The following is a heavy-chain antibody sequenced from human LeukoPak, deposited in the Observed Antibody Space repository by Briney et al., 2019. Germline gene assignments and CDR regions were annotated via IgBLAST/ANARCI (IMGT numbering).Heavy chain of an antibody. Sequence: GGSLRLSCAAPGFTVSSNYMSWVRQAPGKGLEWVSVIYSGGSTYYADSVKGRFTISRDNSKNTLYLQMNSLRAEDTAVYYCARHDYGVHPTSLYWGQGTLVTVSS. CDR2: IYSGGST. D-gene: IGHD4-17*01. V-gene: IGHV3-53*01. J-gene: IGHJ4*02. CDR1: GFTVSSNY. CDR3: ARHDYGVHPTSLY.